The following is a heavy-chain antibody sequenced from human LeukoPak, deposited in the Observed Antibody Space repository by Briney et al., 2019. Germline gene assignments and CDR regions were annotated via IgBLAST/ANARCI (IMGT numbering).Heavy chain of an antibody. D-gene: IGHD2-21*01. V-gene: IGHV3-23*01. CDR2: ISGSGGSA. Sequence: QPGGSLRLSCAASGFTFSNYAMSWVRQAPGKGLEWVSAISGSGGSAYYADSVKGRFTISRDNSKNTLYLQMNSLRAEDTAVYYCAKPGEASNYYFDYWGQGALVTVSS. J-gene: IGHJ4*02. CDR1: GFTFSNYA. CDR3: AKPGEASNYYFDY.